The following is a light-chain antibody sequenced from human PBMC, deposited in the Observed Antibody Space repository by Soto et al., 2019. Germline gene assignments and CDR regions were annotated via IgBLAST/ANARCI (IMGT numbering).Light chain of an antibody. CDR1: SSDVNDYKF. Sequence: QSVLTQPRSVSGSPGQSVTISCTGTSSDVNDYKFVSWYQQHPGKAPKLMIFDVSERPSGVPDRFSASKSGNTASLSISGLQAEDEADYYCCSYAGTYSYVFGSGTKVTV. J-gene: IGLJ1*01. CDR3: CSYAGTYSYV. CDR2: DVS. V-gene: IGLV2-11*01.